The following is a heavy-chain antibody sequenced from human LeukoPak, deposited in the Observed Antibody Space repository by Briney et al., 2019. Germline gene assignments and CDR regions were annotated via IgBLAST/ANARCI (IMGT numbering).Heavy chain of an antibody. D-gene: IGHD3-3*01. J-gene: IGHJ4*02. CDR3: ARNTYYDFWSGYAFVY. V-gene: IGHV4-4*07. CDR1: GGSISSYY. CDR2: IYTSGST. Sequence: PSETLSLTCTVSGGSISSYYWSWIRQPAGTGLEWIWRIYTSGSTNYNPSLKSRVTMSVDTSKNQFSLKLSSVTAADTAVYYCARNTYYDFWSGYAFVYWGQGTLVTVSS.